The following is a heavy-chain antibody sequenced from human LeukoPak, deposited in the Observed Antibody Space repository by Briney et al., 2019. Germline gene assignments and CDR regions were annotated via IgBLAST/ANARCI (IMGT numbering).Heavy chain of an antibody. J-gene: IGHJ4*01. CDR1: GYTFSNYG. Sequence: ASVKVSCKPSGYTFSNYGISWVRQAPGQGLEWMGWITAYNGNRLYAQRFQGRITLTTDTSTSTSYMELRSLEYDDTAIYYCARDNDKVVDHWGQGTLITVSS. CDR2: ITAYNGNR. V-gene: IGHV1-18*01. CDR3: ARDNDKVVDH. D-gene: IGHD1-1*01.